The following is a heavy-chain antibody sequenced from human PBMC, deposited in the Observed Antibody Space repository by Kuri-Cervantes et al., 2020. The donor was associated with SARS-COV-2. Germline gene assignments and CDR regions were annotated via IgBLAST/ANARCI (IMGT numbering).Heavy chain of an antibody. D-gene: IGHD6-19*01. CDR1: GFTFSSYG. Sequence: GESLKISCAASGFTFSSYGMHWVRQAPGKGLEWVAFIRYDGGNKYYADSVKGRFTISRDNSKNTLYLQMNSLRAEDTAVYYCANDRAAVAVELAPFDYWGQGTLVTVSS. CDR3: ANDRAAVAVELAPFDY. V-gene: IGHV3-30*02. J-gene: IGHJ4*02. CDR2: IRYDGGNK.